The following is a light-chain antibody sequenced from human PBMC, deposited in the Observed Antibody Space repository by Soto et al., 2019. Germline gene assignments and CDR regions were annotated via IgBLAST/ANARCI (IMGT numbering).Light chain of an antibody. CDR3: QQSYSTLYT. J-gene: IGKJ2*01. V-gene: IGKV1-39*01. Sequence: DIQMTQSPSSLSASVGDRVTLTCRASQSISIYLNWFQQKPWRAPKLLISAASSLQSGVPSRYSGSGSGTDFTLTISRLQPEDFATYYCQQSYSTLYTFGQGTKLEIK. CDR2: AAS. CDR1: QSISIY.